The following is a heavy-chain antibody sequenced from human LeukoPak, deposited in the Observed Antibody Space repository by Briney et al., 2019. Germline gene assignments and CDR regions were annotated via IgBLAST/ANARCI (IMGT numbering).Heavy chain of an antibody. J-gene: IGHJ5*02. V-gene: IGHV3-21*01. D-gene: IGHD2-15*01. Sequence: PGGSLRLSCAASGFTFSSYSMNWVRQAPGKGLEWVSSISSSSSYIYYADSVKGRFTISRDNAKNSLYLQMNSLRAEDTAVYYCAREDCSGGSCYSAGIDPWGQGTLVTVSS. CDR1: GFTFSSYS. CDR2: ISSSSSYI. CDR3: AREDCSGGSCYSAGIDP.